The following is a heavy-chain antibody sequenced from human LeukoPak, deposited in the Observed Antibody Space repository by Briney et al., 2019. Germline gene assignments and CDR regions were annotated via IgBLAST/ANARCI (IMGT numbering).Heavy chain of an antibody. CDR1: GGSVSRGGDY. CDR2: MFYGGGT. CDR3: ASRTPNLGDSGAGSSYYYYYGVDV. V-gene: IGHV4-31*03. D-gene: IGHD3-10*01. J-gene: IGHJ6*02. Sequence: SETLSLTCTVSGGSVSRGGDYWTWIRQHPGEGLEWIVYMFYGGGTYYNPSRKSRVTMAVDTSKNQFSLTLTSVTAADTAVYYCASRTPNLGDSGAGSSYYYYYGVDVWGQGTSVTVSS.